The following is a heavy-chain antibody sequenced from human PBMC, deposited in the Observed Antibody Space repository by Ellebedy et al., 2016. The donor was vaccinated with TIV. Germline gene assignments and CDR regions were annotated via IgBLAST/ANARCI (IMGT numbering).Heavy chain of an antibody. V-gene: IGHV3-23*01. Sequence: SVKGRFTISRDNSKNTLYLQMNSLRAEDTAVYYCAKSVDTAMVYFDYWGQGTLVTVSS. J-gene: IGHJ4*02. D-gene: IGHD5-18*01. CDR3: AKSVDTAMVYFDY.